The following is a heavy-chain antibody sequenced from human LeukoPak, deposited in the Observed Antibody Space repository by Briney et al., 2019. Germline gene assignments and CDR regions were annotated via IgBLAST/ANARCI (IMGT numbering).Heavy chain of an antibody. V-gene: IGHV3-7*01. J-gene: IGHJ4*02. CDR3: AKLLGTGTTYDS. CDR2: INPDESRR. CDR1: GFSFSGNW. D-gene: IGHD1/OR15-1a*01. Sequence: GGSLTLPCEASGFSFSGNWMSWVRQAPGKGLEWVASINPDESRRMYVDSVKGRFIVSRDNTKRSLYLQMNSLGAEDTAMYYCAKLLGTGTTYDSWGQGTRVTVS.